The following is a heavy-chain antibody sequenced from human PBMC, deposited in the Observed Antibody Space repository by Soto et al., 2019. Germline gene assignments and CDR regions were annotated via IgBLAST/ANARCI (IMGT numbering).Heavy chain of an antibody. CDR3: SIGSWSAETFDV. Sequence: QVHLIQSGAEVKKPGSSVKVSCKAAGGTFNTYTLFWVRQAPGHGLEWMGRIIPMLPVTNSAQKFQGRLTLTAHKSTGTAFMERTSLTSDDTAVYYCSIGSWSAETFDVWGQGTMVTVSS. D-gene: IGHD2-2*01. V-gene: IGHV1-69*02. J-gene: IGHJ3*01. CDR1: GGTFNTYT. CDR2: IIPMLPVT.